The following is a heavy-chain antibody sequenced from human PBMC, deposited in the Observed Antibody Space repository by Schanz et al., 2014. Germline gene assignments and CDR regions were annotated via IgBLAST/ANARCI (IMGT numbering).Heavy chain of an antibody. V-gene: IGHV3-21*01. CDR2: ISSSSSYI. CDR3: AGAVATIRADSFDI. J-gene: IGHJ3*02. D-gene: IGHD5-12*01. CDR1: GFTFSIYG. Sequence: VHLVESGGGLVQPGGSLRLSCAASGFTFSIYGMNWVRQAPGKGLEWVSSISSSSSYISYADSVKGRFTISRDNAKNSLYLQMNSLRAEDTAVYYCAGAVATIRADSFDIWGQGTMVAVSS.